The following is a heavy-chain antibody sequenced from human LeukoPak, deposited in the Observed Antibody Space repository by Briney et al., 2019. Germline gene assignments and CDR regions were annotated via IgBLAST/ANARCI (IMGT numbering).Heavy chain of an antibody. CDR2: IYYSGST. Sequence: SETLSLTCTVSGGSISSSSYYWGWIRQPPGKGLEWIGSIYYSGSTYYNPSLKSRVTISVDTSKNQFSLKLSSVTAADTAVYYCARDWNSHYYGSSGYRWFDPWGQGTLVTVSS. V-gene: IGHV4-39*07. CDR3: ARDWNSHYYGSSGYRWFDP. D-gene: IGHD3-22*01. CDR1: GGSISSSSYY. J-gene: IGHJ5*02.